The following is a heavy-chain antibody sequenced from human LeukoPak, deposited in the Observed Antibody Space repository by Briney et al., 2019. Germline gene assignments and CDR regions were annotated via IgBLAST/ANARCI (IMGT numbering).Heavy chain of an antibody. Sequence: SVKVSCKASGGTFSSYAISWVRQAPGQGLGWMGGIIPIFGTANYAQKFQGRVTITADESTSTAYMELSSLRSEDTAVYYCARGDGELGWFDPWGQGTLVTVSS. CDR3: ARGDGELGWFDP. CDR2: IIPIFGTA. J-gene: IGHJ5*02. CDR1: GGTFSSYA. V-gene: IGHV1-69*01. D-gene: IGHD3-10*01.